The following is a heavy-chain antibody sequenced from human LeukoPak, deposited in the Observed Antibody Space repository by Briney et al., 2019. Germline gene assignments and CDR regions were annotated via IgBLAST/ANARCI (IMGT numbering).Heavy chain of an antibody. CDR3: VRYISGSYSDAFDI. CDR2: IYYSGST. Sequence: SETLSLTCTVSGGSISSSSYYWGWIRQPPGKGLEWIGSIYYSGSTYYNPSLKSRVTISVDTSKNQFSLKLSSVTAADTAVYYCVRYISGSYSDAFDIWGQGTMVTVSS. J-gene: IGHJ3*02. V-gene: IGHV4-39*07. CDR1: GGSISSSSYY. D-gene: IGHD1-26*01.